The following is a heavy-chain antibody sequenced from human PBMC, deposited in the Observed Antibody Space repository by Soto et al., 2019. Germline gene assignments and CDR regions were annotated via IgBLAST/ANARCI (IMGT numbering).Heavy chain of an antibody. CDR2: ISWNSGSI. CDR3: AKDISGGGLDWENAFDI. J-gene: IGHJ3*02. Sequence: GGSLRLSCAASGFTFDDYAMHWVRQAPGKGLEWVSGISWNSGSIGYADSVKGRFTISRDNAKNSLYLQMNSLRAEDTALYYCAKDISGGGLDWENAFDIWGQGTMVTVSS. V-gene: IGHV3-9*01. CDR1: GFTFDDYA. D-gene: IGHD3-16*01.